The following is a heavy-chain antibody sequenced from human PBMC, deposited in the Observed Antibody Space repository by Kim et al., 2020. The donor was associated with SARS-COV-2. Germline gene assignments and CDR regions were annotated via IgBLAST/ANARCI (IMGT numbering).Heavy chain of an antibody. J-gene: IGHJ6*03. Sequence: SETLSLTCAVYGGSFSGYYWSWIRQPPGKGLEWIGEINHSGSTNYNPSLKSRVTISVDTSKNQFSLKLSSVTAADTAVYYCASLRGKNIVVVPADYYYYMDVWGKGTTVTVSS. CDR1: GGSFSGYY. CDR2: INHSGST. V-gene: IGHV4-34*01. D-gene: IGHD2-2*01. CDR3: ASLRGKNIVVVPADYYYYMDV.